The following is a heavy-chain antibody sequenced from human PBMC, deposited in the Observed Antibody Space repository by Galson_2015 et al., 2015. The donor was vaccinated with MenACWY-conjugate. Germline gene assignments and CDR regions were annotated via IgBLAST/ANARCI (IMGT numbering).Heavy chain of an antibody. CDR2: ICSGTRT. J-gene: IGHJ5*02. D-gene: IGHD3-16*01. V-gene: IGHV3-53*01. CDR3: ARSGVGFGERWLDP. CDR1: GFTVSTNC. Sequence: SLRLSCAASGFTVSTNCMSWVRQAPGKGLEWVSLICSGTRTFYADSVKGRFTISGDNSQNTVYLQMNSLRAEDTAMYYCARSGVGFGERWLDPWGQGNLVTVSS.